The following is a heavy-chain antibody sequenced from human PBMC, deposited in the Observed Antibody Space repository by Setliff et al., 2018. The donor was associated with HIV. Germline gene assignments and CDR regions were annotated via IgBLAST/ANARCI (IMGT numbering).Heavy chain of an antibody. CDR2: IYLSDSDT. J-gene: IGHJ4*02. CDR3: ATSPGTYSSSSASYFDY. Sequence: GESLKISCKGSGYTFPHSWIGWVRQMPGKGLEWMGIIYLSDSDTRYSPSFQGQVTISVDKSISTAYLQWSTLKASDTAVYYCATSPGTYSSSSASYFDYWGQGTLVTVSS. D-gene: IGHD6-6*01. V-gene: IGHV5-51*01. CDR1: GYTFPHSW.